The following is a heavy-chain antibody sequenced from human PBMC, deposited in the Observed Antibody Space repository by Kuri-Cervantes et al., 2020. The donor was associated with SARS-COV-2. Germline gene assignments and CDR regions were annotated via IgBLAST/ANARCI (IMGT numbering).Heavy chain of an antibody. D-gene: IGHD3-3*01. CDR2: IRSKAYGGTT. Sequence: GESLKISCTASGFTFGDYAMSWVRQAPGKGLEWVGFIRSKAYGGTTEYAASVKGRLTISRDDSKSIAYLQMNSLKTEDTAVYYCTRDDFWSGYSNYWGQGTLVTVSS. CDR1: GFTFGDYA. CDR3: TRDDFWSGYSNY. V-gene: IGHV3-49*04. J-gene: IGHJ4*02.